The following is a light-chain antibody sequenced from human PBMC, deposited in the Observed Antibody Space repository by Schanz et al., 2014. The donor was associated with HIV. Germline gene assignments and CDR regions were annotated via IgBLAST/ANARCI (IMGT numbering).Light chain of an antibody. V-gene: IGLV1-44*01. CDR1: SSNIGSNA. CDR2: INN. CDR3: AAWDDSLNGVV. Sequence: QSVLTQPSSASGTPGQSVTISCSGSSSNIGSNAVHWYQQLPGTAPKLLIYINNQRASGVPDRFSGSGSGTSASLAITGLRSEDEADYYCAAWDDSLNGVVFGGGTKLTVL. J-gene: IGLJ2*01.